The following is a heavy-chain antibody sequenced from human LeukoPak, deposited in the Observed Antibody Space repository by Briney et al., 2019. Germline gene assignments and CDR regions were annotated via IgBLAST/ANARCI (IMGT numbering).Heavy chain of an antibody. D-gene: IGHD2-15*01. CDR1: GFTVSHNF. V-gene: IGHV3-53*01. CDR2: IKIGGTR. CDR3: AREPSQDSYYDF. J-gene: IGHJ4*01. Sequence: GSLRLSCVASGFTVSHNFMDWVRQAPGKGLEWVSNIKIGGTRDYADSVKGRFIISRDNSKNTLYLQMNKLRVEDTAVYYCAREPSQDSYYDFWGHGTLVTVSS.